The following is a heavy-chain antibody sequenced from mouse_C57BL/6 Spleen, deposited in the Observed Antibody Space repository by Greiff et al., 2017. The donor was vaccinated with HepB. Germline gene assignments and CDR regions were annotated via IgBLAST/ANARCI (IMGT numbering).Heavy chain of an antibody. D-gene: IGHD1-1*01. J-gene: IGHJ1*03. CDR3: AKVEITTVVAPHWYFDC. V-gene: IGHV1-19*01. CDR1: GYTFTDYY. Sequence: EVQLQQSGPVLVKPGASVKMSCKASGYTFTDYYMNWVKQSHGKSLEWIGVINPYNGGTSYNQKFKGKATLTVDKSSSTAYMELNSLSSEDSAVYYCAKVEITTVVAPHWYFDCWGTGTTVTVSS. CDR2: INPYNGGT.